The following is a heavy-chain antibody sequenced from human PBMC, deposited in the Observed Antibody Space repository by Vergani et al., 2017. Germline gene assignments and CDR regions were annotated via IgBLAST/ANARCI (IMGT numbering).Heavy chain of an antibody. J-gene: IGHJ2*01. D-gene: IGHD2-15*01. CDR3: AKFGNSARISSFDL. CDR2: IYSGGSST. V-gene: IGHV3-23*03. Sequence: EVQLLESGGGLVQPGGSLRLSCAASGFTFSSYAMSWVRQAPGKGLEWFSIIYSGGSSTYYADSVKGRFTISRDNSKNTLYLQMNSLRAEDTAVYYCAKFGNSARISSFDLWGRGTLVTVSS. CDR1: GFTFSSYA.